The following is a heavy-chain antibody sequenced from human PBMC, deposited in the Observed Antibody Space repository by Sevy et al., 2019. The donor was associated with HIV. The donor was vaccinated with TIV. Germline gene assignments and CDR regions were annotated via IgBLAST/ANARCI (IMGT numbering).Heavy chain of an antibody. D-gene: IGHD2-2*01. CDR1: GFTFSSYA. Sequence: GGSLRLSCAASGFTFSSYAMSWVRQAPGKGLEWVSAISGSGGSTYYADSVKGRFTISRDNSKNTLYLQMNSLRAEDTAVYYCAKEVGDIVVVPAAGAHDAFDIWGQGTRVTVSS. J-gene: IGHJ3*02. CDR3: AKEVGDIVVVPAAGAHDAFDI. V-gene: IGHV3-23*01. CDR2: ISGSGGST.